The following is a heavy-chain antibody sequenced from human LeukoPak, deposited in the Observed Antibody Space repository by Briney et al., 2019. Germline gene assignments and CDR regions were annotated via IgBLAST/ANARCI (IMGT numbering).Heavy chain of an antibody. CDR2: INHSGST. CDR1: GGSFSGYY. D-gene: IGHD3-10*01. J-gene: IGHJ6*03. CDR3: ARHLGAPPLYGSGSSTAYYYYMDV. Sequence: PSETLSLTCAVYGGSFSGYYWSWIRQPPGKGLEWIGEINHSGSTNYNPSLKSRVTISVDTSKNQFSLKLSSVTAADTAVYYCARHLGAPPLYGSGSSTAYYYYMDVWGKGTTVTVSS. V-gene: IGHV4-34*01.